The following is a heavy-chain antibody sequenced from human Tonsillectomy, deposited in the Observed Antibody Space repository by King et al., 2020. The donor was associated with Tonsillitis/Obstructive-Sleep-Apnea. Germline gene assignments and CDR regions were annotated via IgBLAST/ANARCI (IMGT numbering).Heavy chain of an antibody. CDR1: GGSISSGGYY. V-gene: IGHV4-31*01. CDR3: ARDRGRDYGDYFFDY. D-gene: IGHD4-17*01. CDR2: ISYSGAT. Sequence: VQLQESGPGLVNPSQTLSLTCTVSGGSISSGGYYWSWIRQHPGRGLEWIGYISYSGATYYNPSLKSPVAISVDTSKNQFSPKLSSVTAADTAVYYCARDRGRDYGDYFFDYWGQGTLVTVSS. J-gene: IGHJ4*02.